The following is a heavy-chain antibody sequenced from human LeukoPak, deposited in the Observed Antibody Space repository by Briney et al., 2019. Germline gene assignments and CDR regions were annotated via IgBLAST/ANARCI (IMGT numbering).Heavy chain of an antibody. Sequence: GGSLRLSCIASGLTVSSNYMGWVRQAPGKGLEWVSVIYSGGNTYYADSVKGRFTVSRDNSKNTVFLQMNTLRAEDTAVYYCARDYYQYYFDYWGQGTLVTVSS. CDR3: ARDYYQYYFDY. J-gene: IGHJ4*02. D-gene: IGHD3-10*01. V-gene: IGHV3-66*01. CDR2: IYSGGNT. CDR1: GLTVSSNY.